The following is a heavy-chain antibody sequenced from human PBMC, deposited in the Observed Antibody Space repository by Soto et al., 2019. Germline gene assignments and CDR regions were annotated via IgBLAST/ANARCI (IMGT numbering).Heavy chain of an antibody. CDR3: ARDGLELPRVFDY. V-gene: IGHV3-30-3*01. CDR1: GFTFSSYA. CDR2: ISYDGSNK. J-gene: IGHJ4*02. Sequence: GGSLRLSCAASGFTFSSYAMHWVRQAPGKGLEWVAVISYDGSNKYYADSVKGRFTISRDNSKNTLYLQMNSLRAEDTAVYYCARDGLELPRVFDYWGQGTLVTVSS. D-gene: IGHD1-7*01.